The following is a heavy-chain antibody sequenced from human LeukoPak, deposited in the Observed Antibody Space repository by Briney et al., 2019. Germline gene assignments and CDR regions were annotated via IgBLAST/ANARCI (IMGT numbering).Heavy chain of an antibody. D-gene: IGHD4-17*01. J-gene: IGHJ5*02. Sequence: SETLSLTCSVSGGSITNYFCSWIRQSPGKGLEWIGYTYSSGTTNHNPSLRGRVTISMDTSKSQFSLKLSSVTAADTAVYYCARNLTQDFGDHGRTLKTNCFDPWGQGTLVTVSS. CDR3: ARNLTQDFGDHGRTLKTNCFDP. CDR1: GGSITNYF. V-gene: IGHV4-4*08. CDR2: TYSSGTT.